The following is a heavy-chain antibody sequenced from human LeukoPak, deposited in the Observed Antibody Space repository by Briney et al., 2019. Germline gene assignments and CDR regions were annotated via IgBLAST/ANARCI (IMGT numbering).Heavy chain of an antibody. V-gene: IGHV4-4*07. J-gene: IGHJ3*02. Sequence: PSETLSLTCTVSGGSISSYYWSWIRQPAGKGLEWIGRIYTSGSTNYNPSLKSRVTMSVDTSKNQFSLKLSSVTAADTAVYHCARTTYYYDSSGYYLPAFDIWGQGTMVTVSS. CDR1: GGSISSYY. CDR3: ARTTYYYDSSGYYLPAFDI. CDR2: IYTSGST. D-gene: IGHD3-22*01.